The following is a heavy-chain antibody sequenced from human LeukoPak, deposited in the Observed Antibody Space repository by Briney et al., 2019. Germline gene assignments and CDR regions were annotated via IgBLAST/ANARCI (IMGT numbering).Heavy chain of an antibody. CDR3: GGAATGTVGWFDP. V-gene: IGHV4-39*01. CDR1: GDSVSSSSYY. Sequence: SETLSLTCTVSGDSVSSSSYYWGWIRQPPGKGLEWIGSIYYSGTTSYNPPLKSRVTISVDTSKNQFSLMLTSVTASDTAVYFCGGAATGTVGWFDPWGQGTLVTVSS. CDR2: IYYSGTT. D-gene: IGHD6-13*01. J-gene: IGHJ5*02.